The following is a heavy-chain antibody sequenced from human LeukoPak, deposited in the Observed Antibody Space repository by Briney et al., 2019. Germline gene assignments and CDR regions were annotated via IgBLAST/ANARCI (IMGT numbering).Heavy chain of an antibody. CDR1: GFTFSSYA. CDR2: ISYDGSNK. CDR3: AKDQDSGYDSGIDY. Sequence: GGSLRLSCAASGFTFSSYAMHWVRQAPGKGLEWVAVISYDGSNKYYADSVKGRFTISRDNSKNTLYLQMNSLRAEDTAVYYCAKDQDSGYDSGIDYWGQGTLVTVSS. D-gene: IGHD5-12*01. J-gene: IGHJ4*02. V-gene: IGHV3-30-3*01.